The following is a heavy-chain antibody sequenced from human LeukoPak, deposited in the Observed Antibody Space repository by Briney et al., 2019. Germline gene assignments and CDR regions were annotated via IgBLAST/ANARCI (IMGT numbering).Heavy chain of an antibody. J-gene: IGHJ4*02. D-gene: IGHD2-8*01. CDR1: GVTFSSYA. Sequence: GGSLRLSCAASGVTFSSYAMNWVRQAPGKGLEWVATISCRGDSTYYADSVKGRFTISRDNSKNTLHLQMNSLRVEDTAVYYCATSPIDLRKCINGGCMPLDCWGQRTMVSDCS. V-gene: IGHV3-23*01. CDR2: ISCRGDST. CDR3: ATSPIDLRKCINGGCMPLDC.